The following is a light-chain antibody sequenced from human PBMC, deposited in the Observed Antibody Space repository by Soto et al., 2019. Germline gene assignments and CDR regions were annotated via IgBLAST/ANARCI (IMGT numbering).Light chain of an antibody. Sequence: EIVLTQSPATLSLSPGERATLSCRASQYISIYLAWYQQKPGQAPRLLIYDASNRATGIPARFSGGWSGTDFTLTISSLEPEDSAVYFCQQRKDWPLTFGGGTTVXIK. J-gene: IGKJ4*01. CDR1: QYISIY. CDR2: DAS. V-gene: IGKV3-11*01. CDR3: QQRKDWPLT.